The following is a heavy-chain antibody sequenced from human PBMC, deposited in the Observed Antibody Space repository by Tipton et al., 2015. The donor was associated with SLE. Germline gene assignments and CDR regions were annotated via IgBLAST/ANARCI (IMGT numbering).Heavy chain of an antibody. D-gene: IGHD6-13*01. CDR1: GGSISTNTYF. CDR3: AREWGWQLYNTFDM. Sequence: TLSLTCTVSGGSISTNTYFWGWIRQPPGKGLEWIGNIHYSGDTYFNPSLKSRVTMSVDTSKNQLSLELNSVTAADTALYYCAREWGWQLYNTFDMWGQGTMVTVSS. CDR2: IHYSGDT. J-gene: IGHJ3*02. V-gene: IGHV4-39*02.